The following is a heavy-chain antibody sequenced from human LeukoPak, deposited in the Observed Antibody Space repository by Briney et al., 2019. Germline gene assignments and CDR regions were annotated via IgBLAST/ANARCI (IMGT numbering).Heavy chain of an antibody. D-gene: IGHD1-1*01. J-gene: IGHJ6*03. Sequence: SETLSLTCGVYDGSFRGYYWTWIRQPPGEGLEWIGEINHSGSTNYNPSLKSRVTISVDTSKNQFSLKLSSVAAADSAVYFCARGNITTRGYYYYMDVWGKGTTVTVSS. CDR3: ARGNITTRGYYYYMDV. CDR1: DGSFRGYY. V-gene: IGHV4-34*01. CDR2: INHSGST.